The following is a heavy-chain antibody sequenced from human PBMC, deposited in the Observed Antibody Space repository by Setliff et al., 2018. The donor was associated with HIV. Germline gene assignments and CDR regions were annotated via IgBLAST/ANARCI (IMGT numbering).Heavy chain of an antibody. Sequence: ASVKVSCKASGYTFTSYGISWVRQAPGQGLEWMGWISAYNGNTNYAQKLQGRVTMTTDTSTSTAYMELRSLRSDDTAVYYCARRVQGSNWYSQYYYYYIDVWGKGTTGTVSS. CDR2: ISAYNGNT. D-gene: IGHD6-13*01. V-gene: IGHV1-18*01. CDR1: GYTFTSYG. J-gene: IGHJ6*03. CDR3: ARRVQGSNWYSQYYYYYIDV.